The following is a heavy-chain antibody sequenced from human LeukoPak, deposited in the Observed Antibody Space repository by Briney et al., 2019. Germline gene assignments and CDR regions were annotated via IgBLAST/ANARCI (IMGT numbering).Heavy chain of an antibody. V-gene: IGHV3-48*03. J-gene: IGHJ4*02. D-gene: IGHD5-24*01. CDR3: ARGERWLTIPGIDY. CDR2: ISSSGSTI. CDR1: GFTFSSYE. Sequence: PGGSLRLSCAASGFTFSSYEMNWVRQAPGKGLEWVSYISSSGSTIYYADSVKGRFNISRDNAKNSLYLQMNSLRAEDTAVYYCARGERWLTIPGIDYWGRGTLVTVSS.